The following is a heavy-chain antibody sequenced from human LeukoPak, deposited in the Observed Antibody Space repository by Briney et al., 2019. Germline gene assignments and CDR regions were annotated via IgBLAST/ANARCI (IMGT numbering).Heavy chain of an antibody. CDR2: ISSSGSTI. Sequence: PGGSLRLSCAASGFTFSDYYMSWIRQAPGKGLEWVSYISSSGSTIYYADSVKGRFTISRDNAKNSLYLRMNSLRAEDTAVYYCARDYGASGYYDSSGYYLWAFDIWGQGTMVTVSS. J-gene: IGHJ3*02. CDR1: GFTFSDYY. V-gene: IGHV3-11*01. D-gene: IGHD3-22*01. CDR3: ARDYGASGYYDSSGYYLWAFDI.